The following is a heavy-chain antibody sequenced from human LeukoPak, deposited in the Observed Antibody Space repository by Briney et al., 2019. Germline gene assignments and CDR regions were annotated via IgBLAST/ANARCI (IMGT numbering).Heavy chain of an antibody. CDR1: GDSISNHY. D-gene: IGHD1-26*01. J-gene: IGHJ4*02. CDR2: IFYSGNT. Sequence: PSETLPLTCTVSGDSISNHYWSWIRQPPGKGLVWIGYIFYSGNTHYNPSLKSRVTMSVDTPKNQFSLRLSSVTPADTAVYYCARDRGEGIVGTFDYWGQGTLVTVSS. V-gene: IGHV4-59*11. CDR3: ARDRGEGIVGTFDY.